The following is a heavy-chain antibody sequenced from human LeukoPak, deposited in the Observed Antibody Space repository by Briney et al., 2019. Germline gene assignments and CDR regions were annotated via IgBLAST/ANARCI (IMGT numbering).Heavy chain of an antibody. CDR2: ISSSGSTK. V-gene: IGHV3-48*03. J-gene: IGHJ4*02. Sequence: GGSLRLSCAASGFTFSSYEIIWLRQAPGRGLEWVSYISSSGSTKYYADSVKGRFTISRDNVKNSLYLQMNSLRAEDTAVYYCARSPTYYDFWSGYKFIDYWGQGTLVTVSS. CDR3: ARSPTYYDFWSGYKFIDY. D-gene: IGHD3-3*01. CDR1: GFTFSSYE.